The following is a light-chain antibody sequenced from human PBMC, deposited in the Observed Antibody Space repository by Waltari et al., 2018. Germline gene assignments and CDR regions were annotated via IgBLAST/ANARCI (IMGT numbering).Light chain of an antibody. Sequence: DIVMTQSPLSLPVTPGESASISCRSSQSLLHSNGYNYLDWYLQKPGQSPQLLIYLGSNRASGVPDRFSGSGSGTDFTLKISRVEAEDVGVYYCMQALQTPYTFGQGTKLEIK. CDR2: LGS. J-gene: IGKJ2*01. CDR3: MQALQTPYT. V-gene: IGKV2-28*01. CDR1: QSLLHSNGYNY.